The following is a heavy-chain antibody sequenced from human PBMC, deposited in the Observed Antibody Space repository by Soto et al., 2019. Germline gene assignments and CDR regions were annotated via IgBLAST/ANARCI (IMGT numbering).Heavy chain of an antibody. CDR2: IIPILGIA. J-gene: IGHJ4*02. V-gene: IGHV1-69*02. Sequence: QVQLVQSGAEVKKPGSSVKVSCKASGGTFSSYTISWVRQAPGQGLEWMGRIIPILGIANYAQKFQGRVTITADKSTSTAYMELSRLRSEDTAVYYCARAANEYCSGGSCYSWGQGTLVTVSS. CDR3: ARAANEYCSGGSCYS. CDR1: GGTFSSYT. D-gene: IGHD2-15*01.